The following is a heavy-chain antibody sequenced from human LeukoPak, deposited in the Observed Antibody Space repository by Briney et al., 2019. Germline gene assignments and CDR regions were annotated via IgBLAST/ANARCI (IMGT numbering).Heavy chain of an antibody. CDR1: GFTFSSYA. D-gene: IGHD5-24*01. CDR3: ASGGVFTATYDY. Sequence: GGSLRLSCAASGFTFSSYAMHWVRQAPGKGLEWVAVISYDGSNKYYADSVKGRFTISRDNSTNTLYLQMDSLRAEDTAVYYCASGGVFTATYDYWGQGTLVTVSS. CDR2: ISYDGSNK. V-gene: IGHV3-30-3*01. J-gene: IGHJ4*02.